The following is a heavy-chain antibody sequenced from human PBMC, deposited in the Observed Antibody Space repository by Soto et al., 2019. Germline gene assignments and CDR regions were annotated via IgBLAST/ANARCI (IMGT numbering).Heavy chain of an antibody. CDR3: AKDSSGWYRGYFDY. Sequence: GGSLRPFSAASGFTFRSYAMSWVRQAPGKGLEWVSAISGSGGSTYYADSVKGRFTISRDNSKNTLYLQMNSLRAEDTAVYYCAKDSSGWYRGYFDYWGQGTLVTVSS. D-gene: IGHD6-19*01. J-gene: IGHJ4*02. CDR2: ISGSGGST. V-gene: IGHV3-23*01. CDR1: GFTFRSYA.